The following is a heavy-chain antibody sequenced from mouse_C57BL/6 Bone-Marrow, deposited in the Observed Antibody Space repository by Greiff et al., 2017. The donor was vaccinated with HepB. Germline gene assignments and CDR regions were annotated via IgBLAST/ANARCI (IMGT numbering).Heavy chain of an antibody. CDR2: LYPGDGDT. J-gene: IGHJ3*01. V-gene: IGHV1-82*01. CDR3: ARHLTWFAY. CDR1: GYAFSSSW. Sequence: QVQLQQSGPELVKPGASVKISCKASGYAFSSSWMNWVKQRPGKGLEWIGRLYPGDGDTNYNGKFKGKATLTADKSSSTAYMQLSSLTSEDSAVYFCARHLTWFAYWGQGTLVTVSS.